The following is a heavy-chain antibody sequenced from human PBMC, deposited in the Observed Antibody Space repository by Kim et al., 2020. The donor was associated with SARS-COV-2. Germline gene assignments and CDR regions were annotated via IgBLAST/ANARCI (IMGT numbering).Heavy chain of an antibody. CDR1: GFTFRDFY. V-gene: IGHV3-11*05. J-gene: IGHJ1*01. CDR2: ISPSGTFA. CDR3: ATDPRPW. Sequence: GGSLRLSCAASGFTFRDFYMSWIRQAPGKGPEWLSYISPSGTFASYADPVKGRFTISRDSADNSVFLQMNNLRDDDTAVYYCATDPRPWWCQGTLVTVSS. D-gene: IGHD6-25*01.